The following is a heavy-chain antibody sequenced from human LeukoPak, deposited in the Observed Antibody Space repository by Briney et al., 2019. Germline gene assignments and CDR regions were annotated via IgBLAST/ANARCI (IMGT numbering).Heavy chain of an antibody. CDR2: ISSDSTYI. D-gene: IGHD5-18*01. V-gene: IGHV3-21*01. Sequence: GGSLRLSCAASGFTFSSYSMIWVRQAPGKGLEWVSSISSDSTYIYYADSVKGRFTISRDNAENSMYLQMNSLRAEDTAVYYCARSAAMVTGRFDYWGQGTLVTVSS. CDR1: GFTFSSYS. CDR3: ARSAAMVTGRFDY. J-gene: IGHJ4*02.